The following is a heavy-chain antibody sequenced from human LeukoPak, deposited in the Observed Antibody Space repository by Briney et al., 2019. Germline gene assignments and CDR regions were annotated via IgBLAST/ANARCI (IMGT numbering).Heavy chain of an antibody. D-gene: IGHD3-16*02. J-gene: IGHJ5*02. CDR2: ISSSGSTI. Sequence: AGGSLRLSCAASGFTFSDYYMSWIRQAPGKGLEWVSYISSSGSTIYYADSVKGRFTISRDNAKNSLYLQMNSLRAEDTAVYYCARDMGGYYDYVWGSYRSNWFDPWGQGTLVTVSS. V-gene: IGHV3-11*01. CDR1: GFTFSDYY. CDR3: ARDMGGYYDYVWGSYRSNWFDP.